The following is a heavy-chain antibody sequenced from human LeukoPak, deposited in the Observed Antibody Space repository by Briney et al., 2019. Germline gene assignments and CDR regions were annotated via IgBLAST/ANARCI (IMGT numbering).Heavy chain of an antibody. J-gene: IGHJ4*02. Sequence: GGSLRLSCAASGFTFDDYAMHWVRQAPGKGLEWVSGISWNSGSIGYADSVKGRFTISRDNAKNSLYLQMNSLRAEDTALYYCAKDIYHDYGDYRAEDYFDYWGQGTLVTVPS. CDR3: AKDIYHDYGDYRAEDYFDY. CDR2: ISWNSGSI. V-gene: IGHV3-9*01. CDR1: GFTFDDYA. D-gene: IGHD4-17*01.